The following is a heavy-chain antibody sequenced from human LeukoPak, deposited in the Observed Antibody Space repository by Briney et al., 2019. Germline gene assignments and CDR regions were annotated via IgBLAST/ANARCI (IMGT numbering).Heavy chain of an antibody. J-gene: IGHJ6*04. Sequence: GGSLRLSCAASGFTFSSYSMNWVRQAPGKGLEWVSSISSSSSYIYYADSVKGRFTISRDNAKNSLYLQMNSLRAEDTAVYYCARAVSSGYDFAYYCYYGMDVWGKGTTVTVSS. CDR1: GFTFSSYS. D-gene: IGHD5-12*01. CDR2: ISSSSSYI. CDR3: ARAVSSGYDFAYYCYYGMDV. V-gene: IGHV3-21*01.